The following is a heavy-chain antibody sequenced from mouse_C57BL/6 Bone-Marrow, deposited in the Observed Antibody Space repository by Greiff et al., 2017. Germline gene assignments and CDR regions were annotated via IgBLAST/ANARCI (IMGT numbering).Heavy chain of an antibody. D-gene: IGHD1-1*01. CDR1: GFTFSSYA. J-gene: IGHJ3*01. CDR3: ARGLYYYGSSYFAY. Sequence: EVQVVESGGGLVKPGGSLKLSCAASGFTFSSYAMSWVRQTPEKRLEWVATISDGGSYTYYPDNVKGRFTISRDNAKNNLYLQMSHLKSEDTAMYYCARGLYYYGSSYFAYWGHETLVTVSA. V-gene: IGHV5-4*01. CDR2: ISDGGSYT.